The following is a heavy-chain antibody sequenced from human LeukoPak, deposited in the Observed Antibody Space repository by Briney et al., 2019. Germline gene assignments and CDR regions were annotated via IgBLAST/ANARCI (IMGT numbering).Heavy chain of an antibody. V-gene: IGHV3-30*04. J-gene: IGHJ5*02. D-gene: IGHD3-9*01. Sequence: GGSLRLSCAASGFTFSSYAMHWVRQAPGKGLEWVAVISYDESNKYYADSVKGRFTISRDNSKNTLYLQMNSLRAEDTAVYYCASDKRLDPWGQGTLVTVSS. CDR2: ISYDESNK. CDR3: ASDKRLDP. CDR1: GFTFSSYA.